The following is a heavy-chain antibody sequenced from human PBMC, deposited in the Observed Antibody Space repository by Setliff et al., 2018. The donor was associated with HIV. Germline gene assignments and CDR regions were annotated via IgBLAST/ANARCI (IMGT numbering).Heavy chain of an antibody. CDR3: ANPPTVTTDYYYYMDV. Sequence: PGGSLRLSCVASTFIFSNYSMNWVRQAPGKGLEWVSSITSSSRYKYYADSVKGRFTISRDNSKNTLYLQMNSLRAEDTAVYYCANPPTVTTDYYYYMDVWGKGTTVTVS. CDR2: ITSSSRYK. V-gene: IGHV3-21*04. D-gene: IGHD4-4*01. J-gene: IGHJ6*03. CDR1: TFIFSNYS.